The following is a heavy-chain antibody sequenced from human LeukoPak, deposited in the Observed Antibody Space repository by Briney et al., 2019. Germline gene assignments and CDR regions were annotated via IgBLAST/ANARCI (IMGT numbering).Heavy chain of an antibody. J-gene: IGHJ4*02. CDR2: INQNAGEK. V-gene: IGHV3-7*01. D-gene: IGHD3-10*01. CDR3: ARGNSWSYDY. CDR1: GFTFSNYW. Sequence: PGGSLRLSCAASGFTFSNYWMTWVRQAPGKGLEWVAIINQNAGEKAYVDFVKGRFTISRDNAKNSLYLQMNSLGGEDTAIYYCARGNSWSYDYWGQGTLVTVSS.